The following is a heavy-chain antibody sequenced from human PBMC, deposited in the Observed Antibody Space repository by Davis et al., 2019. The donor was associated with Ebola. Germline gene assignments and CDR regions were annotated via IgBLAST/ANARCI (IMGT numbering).Heavy chain of an antibody. D-gene: IGHD6-13*01. CDR3: VRDSSHQLPHWLYYFYGMDV. J-gene: IGHJ6*02. V-gene: IGHV3-74*01. CDR1: GFTFSNFY. Sequence: HTGGSLRLSCAASGFTFSNFYMHWVRQAPGKGLEWVARIKSDGSTIRYADSVKGRFTISRDNTNNTLYLQMNSLRGDDSAVYYCVRDSSHQLPHWLYYFYGMDVWGQGTTVTVSS. CDR2: IKSDGSTI.